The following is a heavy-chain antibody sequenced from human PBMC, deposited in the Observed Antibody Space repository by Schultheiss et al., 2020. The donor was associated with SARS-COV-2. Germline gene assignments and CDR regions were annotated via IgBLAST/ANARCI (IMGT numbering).Heavy chain of an antibody. J-gene: IGHJ3*02. CDR3: ARESVYYDSSGYYTSDAFDI. CDR1: GYSISSGYS. V-gene: IGHV4-61*01. D-gene: IGHD3-22*01. CDR2: IYYSGST. Sequence: LSLTCAVSGYSISSGYSWSWIRQPPGKGLEWIGYIYYSGSTNYNPSLKSRVTISVDTSKNQFSLKLSSVTAADTAVYYCARESVYYDSSGYYTSDAFDIWGQGTMVTVSS.